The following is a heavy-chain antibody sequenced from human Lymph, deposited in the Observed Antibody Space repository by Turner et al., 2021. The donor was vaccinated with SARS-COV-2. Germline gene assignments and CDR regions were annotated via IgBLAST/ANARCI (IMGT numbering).Heavy chain of an antibody. Sequence: RRLKDSGPGRVKPSEPLPLPCTVSDGSISRRSYNWGWIRQPPGKGLEWIGNIDYSGSTYYNPSLKSRVTISVDTSKNQFSLKLSSVTAADTAVYYCTRGSPQGWYVPVFDYWGQGTLVTVSS. V-gene: IGHV4-39*01. CDR2: IDYSGST. CDR3: TRGSPQGWYVPVFDY. CDR1: DGSISRRSYN. J-gene: IGHJ4*02. D-gene: IGHD6-19*01.